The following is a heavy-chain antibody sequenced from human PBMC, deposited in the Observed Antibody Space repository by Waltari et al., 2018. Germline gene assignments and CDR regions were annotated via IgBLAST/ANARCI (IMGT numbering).Heavy chain of an antibody. CDR1: GYSISSGYY. CDR2: IYHSGST. D-gene: IGHD1-26*01. Sequence: QVQLQESGPGLVKPSETLSLTCAVSGYSISSGYYWGWLRPPPGKGLEWIGSIYHSGSTYYNPSLKSRVTISVDTSKNQFSLKLSSVTAADTAVYYCARHRYSGSYENWFDPWGQGTLVTVSS. J-gene: IGHJ5*02. V-gene: IGHV4-38-2*01. CDR3: ARHRYSGSYENWFDP.